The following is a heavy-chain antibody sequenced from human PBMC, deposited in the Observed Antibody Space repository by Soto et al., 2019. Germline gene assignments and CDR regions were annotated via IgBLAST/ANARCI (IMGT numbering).Heavy chain of an antibody. V-gene: IGHV1-2*02. CDR1: GYTIIVYH. CDR2: MNPKSGGT. Sequence: SLNVAFNTSGYTIIVYHAHWGRQATEQGLEWMGWMNPKSGGTYFAQKFQGRVTLSRDTSISTAYMEVNRLRSDDTAVYYCTRENNDNSGGLCAAFEILGQGTKV. D-gene: IGHD2-15*01. CDR3: TRENNDNSGGLCAAFEI. J-gene: IGHJ3*02.